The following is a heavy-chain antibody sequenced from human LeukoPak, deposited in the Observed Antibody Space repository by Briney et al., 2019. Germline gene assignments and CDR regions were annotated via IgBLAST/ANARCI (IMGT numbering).Heavy chain of an antibody. CDR3: ARDRYTRRYFDY. CDR1: GFTFSGYS. V-gene: IGHV3-48*01. CDR2: IISSSSSI. D-gene: IGHD6-13*01. J-gene: IGHJ4*02. Sequence: GGSLRLSCAASGFTFSGYSMNWVRQAPGKGLEWVSYIISSSSSIYYADSAKGRFTISRDNAKNSLYLQMNSLRAEDTAVYYCARDRYTRRYFDYWGQGTLVTVSS.